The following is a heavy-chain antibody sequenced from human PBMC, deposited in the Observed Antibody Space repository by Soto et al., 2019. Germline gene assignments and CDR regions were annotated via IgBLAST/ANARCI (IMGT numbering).Heavy chain of an antibody. V-gene: IGHV1-18*01. D-gene: IGHD3-22*01. CDR1: GYTFTSYG. Sequence: AASVKVSCKASGYTFTSYGISWVRQAPGQGLEWMGWISAYNGNTNYAQKLQGRVTMTTDTSTSTAYMELRSLRSDDTAVYYCARDYYDSSGYYTRWFDPLGQGTLVTVSS. CDR3: ARDYYDSSGYYTRWFDP. J-gene: IGHJ5*02. CDR2: ISAYNGNT.